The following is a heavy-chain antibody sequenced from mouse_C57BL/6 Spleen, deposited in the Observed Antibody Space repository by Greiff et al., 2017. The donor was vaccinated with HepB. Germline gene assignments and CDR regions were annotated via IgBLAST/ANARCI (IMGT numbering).Heavy chain of an antibody. D-gene: IGHD2-12*01. V-gene: IGHV1-52*01. CDR3: ARGGYSPDWYFDV. J-gene: IGHJ1*03. CDR1: GYTFTSYW. CDR2: IDPSDSET. Sequence: VQLQQPGAELVRPGSSVKLSCKASGYTFTSYWMHWVKQRPIQGLEWIGNIDPSDSETHYNQKFKDKATLTVDKSSSTAYMQLSSLTSEDSAVYYCARGGYSPDWYFDVWGTGTTVTVSS.